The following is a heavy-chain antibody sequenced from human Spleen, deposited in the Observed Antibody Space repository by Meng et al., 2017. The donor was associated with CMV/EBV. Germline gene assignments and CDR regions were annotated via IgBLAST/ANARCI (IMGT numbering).Heavy chain of an antibody. CDR2: INHSGST. D-gene: IGHD5-24*01. J-gene: IGHJ4*02. V-gene: IGHV4-34*01. CDR1: GGSFSGYY. Sequence: GQLSEWGAGLLKPSDTLSLTCAVYGGSFSGYYWSWIRQPPGKGLEWIGEINHSGSTNYNPSLKSRVTISVDTSKNQFSLKLSSVTAADTAVYYCARRDGRCLDYWGQGTLVTVSS. CDR3: ARRDGRCLDY.